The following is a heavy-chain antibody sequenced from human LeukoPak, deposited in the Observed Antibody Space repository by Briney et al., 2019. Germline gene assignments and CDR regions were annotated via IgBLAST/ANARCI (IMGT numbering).Heavy chain of an antibody. J-gene: IGHJ3*01. V-gene: IGHV3-23*01. CDR2: VSGSGGST. CDR1: GFIFDSHA. CDR3: VRGTRAFDV. Sequence: GGSLRLSCAGSGFIFDSHALTWVRQAPGKGLEWVATVSGSGGSTNYAASVKGRFTISRDNAQKSLYLQINSLRGDDTALYYCVRGTRAFDVWGQETMVTVSS.